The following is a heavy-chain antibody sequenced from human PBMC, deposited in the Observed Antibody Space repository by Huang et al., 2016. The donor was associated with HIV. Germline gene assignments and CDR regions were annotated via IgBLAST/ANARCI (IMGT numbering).Heavy chain of an antibody. D-gene: IGHD3-22*01. J-gene: IGHJ4*02. V-gene: IGHV3-74*01. Sequence: EVQLVESGGGLVQLGGSLRLSCAASGFSISSYWMHWVRQAPGKGLVWVARSKSDGSSTSYADSVKGRFTISRDNAKNTLYLQMNSLRAEDTAVYYCARDPRIQSWLNFFDYWGQGTLVSVSS. CDR1: GFSISSYW. CDR3: ARDPRIQSWLNFFDY. CDR2: SKSDGSST.